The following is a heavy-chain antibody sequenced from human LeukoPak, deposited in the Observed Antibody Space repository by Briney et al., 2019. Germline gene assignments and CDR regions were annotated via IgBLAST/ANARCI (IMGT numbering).Heavy chain of an antibody. CDR1: GFTFSSYS. J-gene: IGHJ4*02. CDR3: ARGGAYSSSKFDY. CDR2: ISYDGSNK. V-gene: IGHV3-30*03. D-gene: IGHD6-13*01. Sequence: PGGSLRLSCTASGFTFSSYSMNWVRQAPGKGLEWVAVISYDGSNKYFADSVKGRFTISRDNSKNTLYLLMNSLRAEDTSVYYCARGGAYSSSKFDYWGQGTLVTVSS.